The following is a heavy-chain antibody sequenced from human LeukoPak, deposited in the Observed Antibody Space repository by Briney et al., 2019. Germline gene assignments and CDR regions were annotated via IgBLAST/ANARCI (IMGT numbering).Heavy chain of an antibody. D-gene: IGHD6-19*01. CDR3: ARERSGWYYFDY. CDR1: GYTFTSYG. Sequence: ASVKVSCKASGYTFTSYGISWVRQAPGQGLEWMGWINPFNGNTNCAQKLQGRVTMTTDTSTSTAYMELRSLRSDDTAVYYCARERSGWYYFDYWGQGTLVTVSS. V-gene: IGHV1-18*01. J-gene: IGHJ4*02. CDR2: INPFNGNT.